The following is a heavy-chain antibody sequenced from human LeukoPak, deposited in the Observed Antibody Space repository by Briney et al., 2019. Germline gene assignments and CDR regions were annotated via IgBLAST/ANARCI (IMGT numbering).Heavy chain of an antibody. CDR1: GYTFTGYY. Sequence: ASVKVSCKASGYTFTGYYMHWVRQAPGQGPEWMGRINPNSGGTNYAQKFQGRVTMTRDTSISTAYMELSRLRSDDTAVYYCARENYYDGSGSPSASAPVDHWGQGTLVTVSS. CDR3: ARENYYDGSGSPSASAPVDH. J-gene: IGHJ4*02. V-gene: IGHV1-2*06. D-gene: IGHD3-22*01. CDR2: INPNSGGT.